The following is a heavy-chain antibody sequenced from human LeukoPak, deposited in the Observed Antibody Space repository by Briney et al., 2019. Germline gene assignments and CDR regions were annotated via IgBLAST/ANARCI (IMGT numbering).Heavy chain of an antibody. CDR2: IIPIFGTA. CDR1: GYTFTRYY. CDR3: ARDTPAKKIAATSSCFDY. Sequence: SVKVSCKASGYTFTRYYMHWVRQAPGQELEWMGGIIPIFGTANYAQKFQGRVTITTDESTSTAYMELRNLRSDDTAVYYCARDTPAKKIAATSSCFDYWGQGTLVTVSS. V-gene: IGHV1-69*05. J-gene: IGHJ4*02. D-gene: IGHD2-15*01.